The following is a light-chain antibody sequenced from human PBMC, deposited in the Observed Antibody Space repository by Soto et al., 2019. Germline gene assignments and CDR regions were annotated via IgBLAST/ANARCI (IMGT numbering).Light chain of an antibody. CDR2: GAS. CDR3: QQYHTWPRT. Sequence: EIVMTESPATLSVSPGASATRSCRASQSVSRNLAWYKQTPGQAPRLLRSGASTRATGVPARFGGSGSETEFTLTINSLQSEDVAVYYCQQYHTWPRTFGQGTNVDIK. CDR1: QSVSRN. V-gene: IGKV3-15*01. J-gene: IGKJ1*01.